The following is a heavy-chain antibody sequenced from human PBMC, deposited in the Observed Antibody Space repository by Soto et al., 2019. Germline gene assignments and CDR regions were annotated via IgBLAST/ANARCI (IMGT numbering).Heavy chain of an antibody. CDR1: GFILSSHA. CDR3: AREMGYCVSTSCHFDY. CDR2: TSYDGSNK. V-gene: IGHV3-30-3*01. J-gene: IGHJ4*02. Sequence: QVQLVESGGGVVQPGRSLRLSCTASGFILSSHAMHWVRQAPGKGLEWVAITSYDGSNKYHADSVKGRFTISRDNSKNTLSLQMNSLRAEDTAVYYCAREMGYCVSTSCHFDYWGQGTLVTVSS. D-gene: IGHD2-2*01.